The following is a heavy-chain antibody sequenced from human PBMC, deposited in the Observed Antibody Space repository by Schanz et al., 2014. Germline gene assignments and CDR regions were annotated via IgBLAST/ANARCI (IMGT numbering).Heavy chain of an antibody. CDR1: GFTFSSYA. CDR2: ISYHGSER. V-gene: IGHV3-30*18. J-gene: IGHJ4*02. Sequence: VQVVESGGGFVQPGGSLRLSCAASGFTFSSYAMHWVRQAPGKGLEWVAVISYHGSERYYADSVKGRFTISRDNSKNTLYLQMNSLRTEDTAVYFCAKSYDTSGYSGFDYWGQGTLVTVSS. D-gene: IGHD3-22*01. CDR3: AKSYDTSGYSGFDY.